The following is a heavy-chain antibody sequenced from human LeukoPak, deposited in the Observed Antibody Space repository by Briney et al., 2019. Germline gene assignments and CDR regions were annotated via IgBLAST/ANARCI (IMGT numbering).Heavy chain of an antibody. CDR3: AKGGIAAPFDY. V-gene: IGHV3-23*01. Sequence: GGSLRLSCAASGFTFNTYAMSWVRQAPGKGLEWVSAISDSGGSAYYADSVKGRFTISRDNSKNTLYLQMNSLRAEDTAVYYCAKGGIAAPFDYWGQGTLVTVSS. J-gene: IGHJ4*02. CDR1: GFTFNTYA. CDR2: ISDSGGSA. D-gene: IGHD6-13*01.